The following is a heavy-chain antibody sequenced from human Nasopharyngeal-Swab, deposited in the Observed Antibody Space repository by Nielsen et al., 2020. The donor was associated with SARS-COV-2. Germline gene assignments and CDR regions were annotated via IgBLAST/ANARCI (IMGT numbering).Heavy chain of an antibody. D-gene: IGHD5-18*01. CDR1: GWSFSGYY. CDR3: ARGGYSYGPDY. Sequence: SETLSLTCDVYGWSFSGYYWSWIRQPPGKGLEWIGEINHSGSTNYNPSLKSRVTISVDTSKNQFSLKLSSVTAADTAVYYCARGGYSYGPDYWGQGTLVTVSS. V-gene: IGHV4-34*01. CDR2: INHSGST. J-gene: IGHJ4*02.